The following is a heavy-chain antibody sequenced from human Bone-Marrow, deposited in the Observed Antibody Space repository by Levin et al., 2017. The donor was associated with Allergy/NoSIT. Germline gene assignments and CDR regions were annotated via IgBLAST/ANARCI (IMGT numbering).Heavy chain of an antibody. V-gene: IGHV3-21*01. CDR3: ARETIFGVWWFDP. J-gene: IGHJ5*02. Sequence: PGGSLRLSCAASGFTFSSYSMNWVRQAPGKGLEWVSSISSSSSYIYYADSVKGRFTISRDNAKNSLYLQMNSLRAEDTAVYYCARETIFGVWWFDPWGQGTLVTVSS. CDR1: GFTFSSYS. D-gene: IGHD3-3*01. CDR2: ISSSSSYI.